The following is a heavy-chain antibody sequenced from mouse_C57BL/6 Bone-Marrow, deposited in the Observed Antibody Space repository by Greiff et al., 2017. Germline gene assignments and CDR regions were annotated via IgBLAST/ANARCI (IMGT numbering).Heavy chain of an antibody. CDR3: ARRRSYYDYDDAMDY. J-gene: IGHJ4*01. V-gene: IGHV1-64*01. Sequence: VQLQQPGAELVKPGASVKLSCKASGYTFTSYWMHWVKQRPGQGLEWIGMIHPNSGSTNYNEKFKSKATLTVDKSSSTAYMQLSSLTSEDSAVYYCARRRSYYDYDDAMDYWGQGTSVTVSS. CDR2: IHPNSGST. D-gene: IGHD2-4*01. CDR1: GYTFTSYW.